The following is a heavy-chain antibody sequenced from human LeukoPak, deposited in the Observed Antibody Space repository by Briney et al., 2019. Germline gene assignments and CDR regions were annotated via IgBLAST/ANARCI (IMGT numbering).Heavy chain of an antibody. J-gene: IGHJ4*02. V-gene: IGHV1-69*06. D-gene: IGHD2-2*01. CDR3: ASGTTDIVVVPATLRNYYFDY. CDR1: GGTFSSYE. Sequence: SVKVSCKASGGTFSSYEISWVRQAPGQGLEWMGGIIPMFGTAKYAQKFQGRVTITADKSTSTAYMELGSLRSEDTAVYYCASGTTDIVVVPATLRNYYFDYWGQGTLVTVSS. CDR2: IIPMFGTA.